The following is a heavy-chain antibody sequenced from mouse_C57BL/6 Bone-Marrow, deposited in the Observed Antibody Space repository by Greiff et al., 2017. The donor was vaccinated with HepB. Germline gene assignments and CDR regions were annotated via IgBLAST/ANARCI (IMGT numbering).Heavy chain of an antibody. CDR2: IWSGGST. CDR1: GFSLTSYG. V-gene: IGHV2-2*01. J-gene: IGHJ1*03. D-gene: IGHD2-5*01. CDR3: ARNSNYALYWYFDV. Sequence: QVQLQQSGPGLVQPSQSLSITCTVSGFSLTSYGVHWVRQSPGKGLEWLGVIWSGGSTDYNAAFISRLSISKDNSKSQVFFKMNSLQADDTAIYYCARNSNYALYWYFDVWGTGTTVTVSS.